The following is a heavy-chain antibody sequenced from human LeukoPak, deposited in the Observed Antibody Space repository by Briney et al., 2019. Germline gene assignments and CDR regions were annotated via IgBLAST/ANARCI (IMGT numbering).Heavy chain of an antibody. V-gene: IGHV1-18*01. D-gene: IGHD2-2*01. CDR3: ARECVDCSRTSCYNWFDP. J-gene: IGHJ5*02. CDR2: ISAYNGNT. CDR1: GYTFTSYG. Sequence: ASVKVSCKASGYTFTSYGISWVRQAPGQGLEWMGWISAYNGNTNYAQKLQGRVTMTTDTSTSTAYMELRSLRSDDTAVYYCARECVDCSRTSCYNWFDPWGQGTLVTVSS.